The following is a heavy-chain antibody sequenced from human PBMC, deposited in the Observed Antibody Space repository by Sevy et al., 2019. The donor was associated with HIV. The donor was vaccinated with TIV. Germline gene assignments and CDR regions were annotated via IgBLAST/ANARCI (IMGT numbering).Heavy chain of an antibody. J-gene: IGHJ4*02. CDR2: ISDSSATI. Sequence: GESLKISCVASGFTYSMNWVRQAPGKGLEWVSYISDSSATIHYEDSVKGRFTISRDNAKNSLYLQMNTLRAEDTAVYYCASQRGGYERLYYFDSWGQGTLVTVSS. V-gene: IGHV3-48*01. D-gene: IGHD5-12*01. CDR3: ASQRGGYERLYYFDS. CDR1: GFTYS.